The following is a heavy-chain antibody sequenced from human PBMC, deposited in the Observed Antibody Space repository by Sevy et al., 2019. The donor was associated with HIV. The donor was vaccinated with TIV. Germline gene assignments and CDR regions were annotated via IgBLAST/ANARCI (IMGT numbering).Heavy chain of an antibody. CDR1: GDSVSTYSAA. Sequence: QSQTLSLTCAISGDSVSTYSAAWNWIRQSPSRGLEWLGRTYYKSKWYNDYALSVKSRISINPDTPKNQISLQLNSVTPEETAVYYCARESRWFFFHFDYWGQGTLVTVSS. CDR3: ARESRWFFFHFDY. J-gene: IGHJ4*02. V-gene: IGHV6-1*01. D-gene: IGHD3-10*01. CDR2: TYYKSKWYN.